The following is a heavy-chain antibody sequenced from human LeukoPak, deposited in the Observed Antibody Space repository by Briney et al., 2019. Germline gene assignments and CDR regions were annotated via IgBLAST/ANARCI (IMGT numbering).Heavy chain of an antibody. V-gene: IGHV4-4*07. D-gene: IGHD3-10*01. CDR2: TYTSGST. CDR3: ARLARLTLIRGVTGYHSLDV. CDR1: GGSISSYY. J-gene: IGHJ6*04. Sequence: SETLSLTCTVSGGSISSYYWSWIRQPAGMGLGWIGGLEWIGRTYTSGSTNYNPSLKSRVTISVDKSKNQFSLKLSSVTAADTAVYYCARLARLTLIRGVTGYHSLDVWGKGTKVTVSS.